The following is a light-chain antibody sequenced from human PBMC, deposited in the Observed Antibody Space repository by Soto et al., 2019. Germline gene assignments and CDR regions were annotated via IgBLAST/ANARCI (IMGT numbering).Light chain of an antibody. V-gene: IGLV2-8*01. J-gene: IGLJ3*02. CDR2: EVS. Sequence: QSALTQPPSASGSPGQSVTISCTGTSSDVGGYNYVSWYQQHPGKAPKLMIYEVSKRPSRVPDRFSGSKSGNTASLTVSGLQVEDEADYYCSSYAGSNNVVFGRGTKVTVL. CDR1: SSDVGGYNY. CDR3: SSYAGSNNVV.